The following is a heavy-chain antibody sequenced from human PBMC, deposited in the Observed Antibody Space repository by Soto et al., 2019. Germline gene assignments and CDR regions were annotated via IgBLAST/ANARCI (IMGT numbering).Heavy chain of an antibody. CDR2: ISAYNGNT. J-gene: IGHJ3*01. V-gene: IGHV1-18*01. Sequence: GASVKVSCKASGYTFTSYGISWVRQAPGQGLEWMGWISAYNGNTNYAQKLQGRVTMTTDTSTSTAYMELRSLRSDDTAVYYCARSRRSEYYYDSSGYHWGQGTMVTVSS. CDR1: GYTFTSYG. CDR3: ARSRRSEYYYDSSGYH. D-gene: IGHD3-22*01.